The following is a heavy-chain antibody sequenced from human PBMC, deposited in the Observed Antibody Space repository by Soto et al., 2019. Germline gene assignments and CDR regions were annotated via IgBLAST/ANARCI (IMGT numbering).Heavy chain of an antibody. V-gene: IGHV4-39*01. CDR1: GGSISSSSYY. CDR3: ARHKAPRVYYDSSATAGFDY. Sequence: ASETLSLTCTVSGGSISSSSYYWGWIRQPPGKGLEWIGSIYYSGSTYYNPSLKSRVTISVDTSKNQFSLKLSSVTAADTAVCYCARHKAPRVYYDSSATAGFDYWGQGTLVTVSS. CDR2: IYYSGST. D-gene: IGHD3-22*01. J-gene: IGHJ4*02.